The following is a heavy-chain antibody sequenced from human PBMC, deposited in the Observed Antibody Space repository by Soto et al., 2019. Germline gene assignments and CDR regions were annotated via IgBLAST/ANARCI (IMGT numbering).Heavy chain of an antibody. CDR3: ARDHFASSWSYFDY. D-gene: IGHD6-13*01. J-gene: IGHJ4*02. Sequence: PGGSLRLSCAASGFTFSSYAMHWVRQAPGKGLEWVAVISYDGSNKYYADSVKGRFTISRDNSKNTLYLQMNSLRAEDTALYYCARDHFASSWSYFDYWGQGTLVTVSS. CDR2: ISYDGSNK. CDR1: GFTFSSYA. V-gene: IGHV3-30-3*01.